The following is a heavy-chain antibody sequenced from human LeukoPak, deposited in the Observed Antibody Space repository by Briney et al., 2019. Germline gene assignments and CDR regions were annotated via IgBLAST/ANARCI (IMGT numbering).Heavy chain of an antibody. J-gene: IGHJ4*02. Sequence: GESLKISCQGSGYNFTNNWIGWVRQMPGKGLEWMGIIYPGDSDTRYSPSFQGQVTISADKSISTAYLQWNSLKASDTAMYFCARQIRYFDGIDYWGQGTLVTVSS. CDR3: ARQIRYFDGIDY. CDR1: GYNFTNNW. V-gene: IGHV5-51*01. CDR2: IYPGDSDT. D-gene: IGHD3-9*01.